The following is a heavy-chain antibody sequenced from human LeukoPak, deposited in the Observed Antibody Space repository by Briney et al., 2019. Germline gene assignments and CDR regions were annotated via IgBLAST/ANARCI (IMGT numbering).Heavy chain of an antibody. CDR3: AKARYSSGWYYFDY. V-gene: IGHV3-23*01. D-gene: IGHD6-19*01. J-gene: IGHJ4*02. CDR2: ISGSGGST. CDR1: GFTFSSYA. Sequence: GGSLRLSCAASGFTFSSYAMSWVRQAPGKGLEWVSAISGSGGSTYYADSVKGRFTISRDNFKNTLYLQMNSLRAEDTAVYYCAKARYSSGWYYFDYWGQGTLVTVSS.